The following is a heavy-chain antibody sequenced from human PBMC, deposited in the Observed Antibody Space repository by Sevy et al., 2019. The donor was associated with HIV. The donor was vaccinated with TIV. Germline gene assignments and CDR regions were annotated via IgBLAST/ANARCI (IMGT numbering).Heavy chain of an antibody. CDR3: AKGFCSGGTCPRDYYYYGMDV. Sequence: GGSLRLSCAASEFTFSSYAMSWVRQAPGNGLEWVSSISGSGRYTYYADSVEGRFTISRDNSKNTLYVQMNSLRAEDTAVYYCAKGFCSGGTCPRDYYYYGMDVSGQRTTVTVSS. V-gene: IGHV3-23*01. D-gene: IGHD2-15*01. CDR1: EFTFSSYA. CDR2: ISGSGRYT. J-gene: IGHJ6*02.